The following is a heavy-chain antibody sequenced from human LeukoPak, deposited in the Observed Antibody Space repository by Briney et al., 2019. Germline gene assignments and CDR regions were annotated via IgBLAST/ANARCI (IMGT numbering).Heavy chain of an antibody. J-gene: IGHJ4*02. V-gene: IGHV1-3*01. CDR3: ARDSGSGNNDY. CDR2: ISAGNGNT. Sequence: ASVTVSCTASGYTFTSYAIHWVRQAPGQRLEWMGWISAGNGNTKYSQNFQGRVTFISNTSATTAFMELSSLRSEDAAVYYCARDSGSGNNDYWGQGTLVTVSS. CDR1: GYTFTSYA. D-gene: IGHD1-26*01.